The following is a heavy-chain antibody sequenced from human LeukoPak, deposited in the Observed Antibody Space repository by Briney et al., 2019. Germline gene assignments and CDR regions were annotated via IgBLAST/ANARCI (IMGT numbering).Heavy chain of an antibody. V-gene: IGHV1-2*02. CDR3: ARGSTLRGDPPYYFDY. CDR1: GYTFTGYY. Sequence: ASVKVSCKASGYTFTGYYMHWVRQAPGQGLEWMGWINPNSGGTNYAQKFQGRVTMTRDTSSSTAYMELSRLRSDDTAVYYCARGSTLRGDPPYYFDYWGQGTLVTVSS. CDR2: INPNSGGT. J-gene: IGHJ4*02. D-gene: IGHD3-10*01.